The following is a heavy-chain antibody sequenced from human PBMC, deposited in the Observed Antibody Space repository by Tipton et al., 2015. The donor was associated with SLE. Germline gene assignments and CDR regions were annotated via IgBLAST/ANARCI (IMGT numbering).Heavy chain of an antibody. CDR1: GGSFSGYY. V-gene: IGHV4-34*01. D-gene: IGHD6-13*01. CDR2: INHSGST. Sequence: TLSLTCAVYGGSFSGYYWSWIRQPPGKGLEWIGEINHSGSTNYNPSLKSRVTISVDTSKNQFSLKLSSVTAADTAVYYCARGLRESSWSNDAFDIWGRGTMVTVSS. J-gene: IGHJ3*02. CDR3: ARGLRESSWSNDAFDI.